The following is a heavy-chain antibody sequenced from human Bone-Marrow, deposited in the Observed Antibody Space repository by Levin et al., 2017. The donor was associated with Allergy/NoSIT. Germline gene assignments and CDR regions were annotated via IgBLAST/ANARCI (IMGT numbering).Heavy chain of an antibody. V-gene: IGHV4-59*01. D-gene: IGHD4-17*01. Sequence: SETLSLTCTVSGGSISSYYWSWIRQPPGKGLEWIGYIFHSGSTNYNPSLKSRVTISVDTSKNQFSLKLSSVTAADTAVYYCARGDYGDPIDYWGQGTLVTVSS. CDR3: ARGDYGDPIDY. J-gene: IGHJ4*02. CDR1: GGSISSYY. CDR2: IFHSGST.